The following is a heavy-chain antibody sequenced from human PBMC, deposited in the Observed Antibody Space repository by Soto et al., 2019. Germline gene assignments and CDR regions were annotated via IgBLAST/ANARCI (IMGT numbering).Heavy chain of an antibody. CDR2: IYYSGST. V-gene: IGHV4-39*01. J-gene: IGHJ4*02. CDR1: GDSISSRSYY. Sequence: KPSETLSLTCTVTGDSISSRSYYWGWLRQPSGKGLEWIGSIYYSGSTYNNPSLRSRVSMSIDTSKNQFSLSLSSVTAADTAIYYCARGGYTSGWFRFWGQGILVTVSS. D-gene: IGHD6-19*01. CDR3: ARGGYTSGWFRF.